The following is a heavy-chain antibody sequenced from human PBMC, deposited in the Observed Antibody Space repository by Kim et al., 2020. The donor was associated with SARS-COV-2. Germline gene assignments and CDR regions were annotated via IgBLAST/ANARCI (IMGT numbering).Heavy chain of an antibody. CDR2: ISYDGSNK. Sequence: GGSLRLSCAASGFTFSSYGMHWVRQAPGKGLEWVAVISYDGSNKYYADSVKGRFTISRDNSKNTLYLQMNSLRAEDTAVYYCARVFPDGGTAISWGQGTLVTVSS. CDR1: GFTFSSYG. CDR3: ARVFPDGGTAIS. J-gene: IGHJ4*02. D-gene: IGHD5-18*01. V-gene: IGHV3-33*05.